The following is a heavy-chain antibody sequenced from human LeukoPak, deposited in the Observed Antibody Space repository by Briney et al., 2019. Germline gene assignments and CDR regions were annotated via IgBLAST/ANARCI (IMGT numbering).Heavy chain of an antibody. Sequence: SETLSLTCAVSGGSISSSNWWSWVRQPPGKGLEWIGEIYLSGSPTYNPSFKSRVTLSVDKSKNQFSLKLSSVTAADTAVYYCARSPRGGSYYFDYWGQGTLVTVSS. V-gene: IGHV4-4*02. CDR3: ARSPRGGSYYFDY. J-gene: IGHJ4*02. CDR2: IYLSGSP. CDR1: GGSISSSNW. D-gene: IGHD1-26*01.